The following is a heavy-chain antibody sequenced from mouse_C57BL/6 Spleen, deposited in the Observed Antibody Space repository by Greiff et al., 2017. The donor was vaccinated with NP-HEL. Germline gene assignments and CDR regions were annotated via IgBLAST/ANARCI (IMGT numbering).Heavy chain of an antibody. CDR1: GYTFTDHT. D-gene: IGHD2-1*01. J-gene: IGHJ1*03. Sequence: VQLQQSDAELVKPGASVKISCKVSGYTFTDHTIHWMKQRPEQGLEWIGYIYPRDGSTKYNEKFKGKATLTADKSSSTAYMQLNSMTSEDSAVYFCARGRYGNYWYFDVWGTGTTVTVSS. V-gene: IGHV1-78*01. CDR3: ARGRYGNYWYFDV. CDR2: IYPRDGST.